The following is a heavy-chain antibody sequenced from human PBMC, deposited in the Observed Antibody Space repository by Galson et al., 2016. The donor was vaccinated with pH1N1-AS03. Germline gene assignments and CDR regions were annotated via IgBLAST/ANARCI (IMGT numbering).Heavy chain of an antibody. J-gene: IGHJ6*02. V-gene: IGHV1-69*04. Sequence: SVKVSCKASGGTLSSYPINWVRQAPGQGLEWMGRINPMVGLADYAQKLQDRVTITADKSTSTVYMELGSLRPEDTAVYYCARVPGEDGRGGYKGASAMDAWGQGTTVTVSS. CDR2: INPMVGLA. D-gene: IGHD5-24*01. CDR3: ARVPGEDGRGGYKGASAMDA. CDR1: GGTLSSYP.